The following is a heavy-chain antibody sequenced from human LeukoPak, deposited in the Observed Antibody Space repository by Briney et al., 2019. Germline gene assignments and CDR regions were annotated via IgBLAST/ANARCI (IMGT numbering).Heavy chain of an antibody. CDR2: IFTGGST. D-gene: IGHD3-22*01. J-gene: IGHJ4*02. CDR1: GSSISSGGYY. V-gene: IGHV4-31*03. Sequence: SETLSLTCTASGSSISSGGYYWSWIRQHPGKGLEWIGYIFTGGSTYYNPSLKSRVTISVDTSKNQFSLKMSSVTAADTAVYYCARDSSGYAYFDYWGQGTLVTVSS. CDR3: ARDSSGYAYFDY.